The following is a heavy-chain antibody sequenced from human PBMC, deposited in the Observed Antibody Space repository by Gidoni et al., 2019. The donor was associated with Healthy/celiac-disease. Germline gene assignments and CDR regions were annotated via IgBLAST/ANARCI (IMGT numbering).Heavy chain of an antibody. D-gene: IGHD5-18*01. Sequence: QVQLQESGPGLVKPSQTLSLTCTVSGGSISSGRYHWSWIRQPAGKGLEWIGRIYTSGSTNYNPSLKSRVTISVDTSKNQFSLKLSSVTAADTAVYYCARYGGGIQLWPRNYYYYYGMDVWGQGTTVTVSS. J-gene: IGHJ6*02. CDR2: IYTSGST. CDR3: ARYGGGIQLWPRNYYYYYGMDV. V-gene: IGHV4-61*02. CDR1: GGSISSGRYH.